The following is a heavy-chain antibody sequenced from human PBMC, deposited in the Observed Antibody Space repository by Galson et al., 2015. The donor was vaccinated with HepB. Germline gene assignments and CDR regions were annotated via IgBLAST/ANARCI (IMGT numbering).Heavy chain of an antibody. CDR2: IIPILGIA. Sequence: SVKVSCKASGGTFRSYAIGWVRQAPGQGLEWMGRIIPILGIANYAQKSQGRVTITADKSTSTAYMELSSLRSEDTAVYCCATDPGGGHRGYDYPPLPWGQGTLVTVSS. CDR3: ATDPGGGHRGYDYPPLP. CDR1: GGTFRSYA. V-gene: IGHV1-69*04. D-gene: IGHD5-12*01. J-gene: IGHJ5*02.